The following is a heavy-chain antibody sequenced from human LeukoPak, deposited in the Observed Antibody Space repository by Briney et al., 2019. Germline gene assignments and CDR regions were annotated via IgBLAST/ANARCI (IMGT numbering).Heavy chain of an antibody. CDR2: IWYDGSIK. J-gene: IGHJ6*02. Sequence: GGSLRLSCAASGFTFSSYGMHWVRQAPGKGLEWVAVIWYDGSIKYYADSVKGRFTISRDNSKNTLYLQMNSLRAEDTAVYYCARDVYGSGSYFPFYYYYYGMDVWGQGTTVTVSS. D-gene: IGHD3-10*01. CDR3: ARDVYGSGSYFPFYYYYYGMDV. CDR1: GFTFSSYG. V-gene: IGHV3-33*01.